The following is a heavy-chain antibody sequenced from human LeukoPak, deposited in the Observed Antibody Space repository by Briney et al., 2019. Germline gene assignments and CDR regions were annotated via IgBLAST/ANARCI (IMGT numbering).Heavy chain of an antibody. J-gene: IGHJ4*02. Sequence: SETLSLTCTVSGGSISSSSYYWSWIRQAPGKGLEWIGYLYYNGNTNYNPSLKSRVTMSVDTSKNQLSLKLSSLTAADTAVYYCARLAGNDFDWFLGLDYWGQGTLVIVSS. CDR2: LYYNGNT. CDR3: ARLAGNDFDWFLGLDY. D-gene: IGHD3-9*01. CDR1: GGSISSSSYY. V-gene: IGHV4-61*05.